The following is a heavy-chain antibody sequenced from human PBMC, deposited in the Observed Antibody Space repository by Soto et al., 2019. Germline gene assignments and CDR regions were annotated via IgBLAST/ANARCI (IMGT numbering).Heavy chain of an antibody. J-gene: IGHJ6*02. V-gene: IGHV3-33*01. CDR2: IWYDGSNK. Sequence: QVQLVESGGGVVQPGRSLRLSCAASGFTFSSYGMHWVRQAPGKGLEWVAVIWYDGSNKYYADSVKGRFTISRDNSKNTLYLQMNSLRAEDTAVYYCAREGGYYGSGPGDGMDVWGQGTTVTVSS. CDR1: GFTFSSYG. CDR3: AREGGYYGSGPGDGMDV. D-gene: IGHD3-10*01.